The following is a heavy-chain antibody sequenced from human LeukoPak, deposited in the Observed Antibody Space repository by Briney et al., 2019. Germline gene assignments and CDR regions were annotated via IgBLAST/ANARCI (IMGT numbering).Heavy chain of an antibody. Sequence: SETLSLTCTVSGGSISSSSNYWGWIRQPPGKGLEWIGSIYYSGSTYYNPSLKSRVTISVDTSKNQFSLKLSSVTAADTAVYYCARREEWWFYWGQGTLVTVSS. D-gene: IGHD2-15*01. J-gene: IGHJ4*02. CDR2: IYYSGST. CDR1: GGSISSSSNY. CDR3: ARREEWWFY. V-gene: IGHV4-39*01.